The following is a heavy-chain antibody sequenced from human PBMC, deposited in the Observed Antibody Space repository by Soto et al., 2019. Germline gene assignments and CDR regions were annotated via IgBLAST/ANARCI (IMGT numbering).Heavy chain of an antibody. D-gene: IGHD3-10*01. CDR2: ISGSGAIT. CDR3: AKDRQFRSYYESAGHYNN. Sequence: EVQLLESGGGLVQPGGSLRLSCVASGFTFKNYDMRWVRQAPGKGLEWVSGISGSGAITYYADSVRGRFTISRGNSKNTQYFKLNSLRDEDTAIYYCAKDRQFRSYYESAGHYNNWGQGTLVTVSS. CDR1: GFTFKNYD. J-gene: IGHJ4*02. V-gene: IGHV3-23*01.